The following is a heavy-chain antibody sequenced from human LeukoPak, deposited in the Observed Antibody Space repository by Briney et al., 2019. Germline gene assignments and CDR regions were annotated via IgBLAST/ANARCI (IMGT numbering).Heavy chain of an antibody. CDR3: ARCGYGDYPSGYYGMDV. CDR1: GGSISSYY. D-gene: IGHD4-17*01. Sequence: SGTLSLTCTVSGGSISSYYWSWIRQPAGKGLEWIGRIYTSGSTNYNPSLQSRVTMSIDTSKNQFSLKLSSVTAADTAVYYCARCGYGDYPSGYYGMDVWGQGTTVTVSS. CDR2: IYTSGST. J-gene: IGHJ6*02. V-gene: IGHV4-4*07.